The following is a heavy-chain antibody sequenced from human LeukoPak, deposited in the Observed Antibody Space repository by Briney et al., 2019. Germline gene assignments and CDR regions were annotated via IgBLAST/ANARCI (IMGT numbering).Heavy chain of an antibody. CDR2: IRYGGSNK. Sequence: PGGSLRLSCAASGFTFSSYGMHWVRQAPGKGLEWVAFIRYGGSNKYYADSVKGRFTISRDNSKNTLYLQMNSLRAEDTAVYYCARDNTGKGFGSGSSLGYWGQGTLVTVSS. J-gene: IGHJ4*02. CDR3: ARDNTGKGFGSGSSLGY. V-gene: IGHV3-30*02. D-gene: IGHD3-10*01. CDR1: GFTFSSYG.